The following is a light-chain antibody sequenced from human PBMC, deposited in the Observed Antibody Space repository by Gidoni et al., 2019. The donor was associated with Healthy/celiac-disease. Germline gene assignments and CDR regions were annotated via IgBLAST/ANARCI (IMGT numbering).Light chain of an antibody. CDR2: GAS. Sequence: EIVMTQSPATLSVSPGERATLSCRASQSVSSNLALYQQKPGQAPRLLIYGASTRATGIPARFSGSGSGTEFTLTISSLQSEDFAVYYCQQYNNWPRATFGQGTKVEIK. V-gene: IGKV3-15*01. J-gene: IGKJ1*01. CDR1: QSVSSN. CDR3: QQYNNWPRAT.